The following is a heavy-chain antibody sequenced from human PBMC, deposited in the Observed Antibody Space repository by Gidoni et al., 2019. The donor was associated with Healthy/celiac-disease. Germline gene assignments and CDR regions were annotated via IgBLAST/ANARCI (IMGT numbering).Heavy chain of an antibody. J-gene: IGHJ4*02. CDR3: AKDFVVSCSSTSCYG. V-gene: IGHV3-23*01. CDR2: SSCSGGST. Sequence: EVQLLASGGGLVQPGGSLRLSCAASGFTFRRYAMSWVRQAPGKGLEWVSASSCSGGSTYYADSVKGRFTISRDNSKNTLYLQMNSLRAEDTAVYYCAKDFVVSCSSTSCYGWGQGTLVTVSS. D-gene: IGHD2-2*01. CDR1: GFTFRRYA.